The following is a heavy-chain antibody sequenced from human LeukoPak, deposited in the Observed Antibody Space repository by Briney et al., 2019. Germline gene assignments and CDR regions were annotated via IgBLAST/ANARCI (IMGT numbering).Heavy chain of an antibody. Sequence: GASVKVSCKASGYTFTSYGISWVRQAPGQGLEWMGWINPNSGGTNYAQKFQGRVTMTRDTSISTAYMELSRLRSDDTAVYYCARCFRYSSGWYLYPYWGQGTLVTVSS. D-gene: IGHD6-19*01. J-gene: IGHJ4*02. CDR3: ARCFRYSSGWYLYPY. V-gene: IGHV1-2*02. CDR1: GYTFTSYG. CDR2: INPNSGGT.